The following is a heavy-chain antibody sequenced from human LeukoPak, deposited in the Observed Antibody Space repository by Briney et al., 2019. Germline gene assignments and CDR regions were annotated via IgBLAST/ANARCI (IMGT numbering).Heavy chain of an antibody. J-gene: IGHJ6*04. CDR1: GFTFSTYN. CDR3: AELGITMIGGV. Sequence: GGSLRLSCTVSGFTFSTYNMNWVRQAPGKGLLWVSRINSDGSSTSYADSVKGRFTISRDNAKNSLYLQMNSLRAEDTAVYYCAELGITMIGGVWGKGTTVTISS. V-gene: IGHV3-74*01. CDR2: INSDGSST. D-gene: IGHD3-10*02.